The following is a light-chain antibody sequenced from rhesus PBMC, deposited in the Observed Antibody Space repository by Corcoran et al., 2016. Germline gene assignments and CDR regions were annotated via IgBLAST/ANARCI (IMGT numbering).Light chain of an antibody. CDR2: AES. J-gene: IGKJ3*01. V-gene: IGKV1-94*01. CDR1: QGINKE. Sequence: DIQMTQSPSSLSASVGDRVTVTCRASQGINKELSWYQQKPGKAPTLLLYAESSLQTGVSSRFSDSGSGTDFSLPISSLQPEDVATYYCLQVYTTPFTVGPGTKLDIK. CDR3: LQVYTTPFT.